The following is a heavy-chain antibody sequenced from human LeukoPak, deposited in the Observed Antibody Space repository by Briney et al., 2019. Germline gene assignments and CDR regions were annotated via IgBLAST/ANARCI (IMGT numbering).Heavy chain of an antibody. CDR2: IWHDGSNK. CDR1: GFTFSSYV. Sequence: GRSLRLSCAASGFTFSSYVIHWVRQAPGKGLEWVALIWHDGSNKYYGDSVKDRFTISRDNSKNTLYLQMDSLRDEDMAVYYCARDRGYTYGHPLDYWGQGTLVTVSS. V-gene: IGHV3-33*01. J-gene: IGHJ4*02. D-gene: IGHD5-18*01. CDR3: ARDRGYTYGHPLDY.